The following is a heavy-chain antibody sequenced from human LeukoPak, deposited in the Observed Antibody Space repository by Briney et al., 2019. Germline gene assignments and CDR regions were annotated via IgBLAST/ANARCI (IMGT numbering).Heavy chain of an antibody. V-gene: IGHV3-21*01. CDR1: GFTFSSYS. CDR3: ARDGYSSTRDAFDI. CDR2: ISSSSSYI. Sequence: GGSLRLSCAASGFTFSSYSMNWVRQAPGKGLEWVSSISSSSSYIYYADSVKGRFTISRDNAKNSLYLQMNSLRAEDTAVYYCARDGYSSTRDAFDIWGQGTMVTVSS. J-gene: IGHJ3*02. D-gene: IGHD6-13*01.